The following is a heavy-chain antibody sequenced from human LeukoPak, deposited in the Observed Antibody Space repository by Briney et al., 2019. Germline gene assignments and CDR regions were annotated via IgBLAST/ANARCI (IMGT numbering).Heavy chain of an antibody. J-gene: IGHJ4*02. CDR1: GFTFSSYG. CDR3: AKARGGIAAAGTGGPFDY. V-gene: IGHV3-30*18. CDR2: ISYDGSNK. Sequence: PGGSLRLSCAASGFTFSSYGMHWVRQAPGKGLERVAVISYDGSNKYYTDSVKGRFTISRDNSKNTVYLQMNSLRAEDTAVYYCAKARGGIAAAGTGGPFDYWGQGTLVTVSS. D-gene: IGHD6-13*01.